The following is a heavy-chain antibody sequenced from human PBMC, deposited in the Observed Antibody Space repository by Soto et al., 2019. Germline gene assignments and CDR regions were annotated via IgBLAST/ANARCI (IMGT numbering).Heavy chain of an antibody. Sequence: VQLVESGGGVVQPGRSLRLSCAASGFTFSSYGMHWFRQAPGKGLEWVALIWYDGSNKYYADSVKGRFTISRDNSKNTLYLQMNSLRAEDTAVYYCARNYYDSSGYYSPFDYWGQGTLVTVSS. CDR3: ARNYYDSSGYYSPFDY. CDR2: IWYDGSNK. J-gene: IGHJ4*02. D-gene: IGHD3-22*01. CDR1: GFTFSSYG. V-gene: IGHV3-33*01.